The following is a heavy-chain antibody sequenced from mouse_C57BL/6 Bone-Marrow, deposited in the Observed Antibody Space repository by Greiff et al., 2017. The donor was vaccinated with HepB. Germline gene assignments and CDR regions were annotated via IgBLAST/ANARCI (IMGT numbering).Heavy chain of an antibody. CDR2: IDPENGDT. D-gene: IGHD1-1*01. CDR1: GFNIKDDY. V-gene: IGHV14-4*01. Sequence: EVKVVESGAELVRPGASVKLSCTASGFNIKDDYMHWVKQRPEQGLEWIGWIDPENGDTEYASKFQGKATITADTSSNTAYLQLSSLTSEDTAVYYCTKTYYYGSSYDWFAYWGQGTLVTVSA. J-gene: IGHJ3*01. CDR3: TKTYYYGSSYDWFAY.